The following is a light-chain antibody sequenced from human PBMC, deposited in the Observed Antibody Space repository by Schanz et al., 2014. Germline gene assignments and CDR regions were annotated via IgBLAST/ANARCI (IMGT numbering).Light chain of an antibody. V-gene: IGKV3-20*01. CDR1: QSVSSSY. J-gene: IGKJ1*01. CDR2: GAS. CDR3: QQYDTWPRT. Sequence: EIVLTQSPGTLSLSPGERATLSCRASQSVSSSYLAWYQQKPGQAPRLLIYGASSRATGIPDRFSGSGSGTDFTLTISSLQSEDLAVYYCQQYDTWPRTFGQGTKVEIE.